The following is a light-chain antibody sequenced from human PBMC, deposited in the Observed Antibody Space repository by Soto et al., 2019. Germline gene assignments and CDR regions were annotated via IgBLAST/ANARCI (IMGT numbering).Light chain of an antibody. J-gene: IGLJ1*01. V-gene: IGLV2-14*03. CDR3: SSYTTSNTRQIV. CDR2: DVS. CDR1: SSDVGGYNY. Sequence: QSVLTQPASLSGSPGQSITISCTGTSSDVGGYNYVPWYQHHPGKAPKLMIYDVSNRPSGVSNRFSGSKSGNTASLTISGLQPEDEADYYCSSYTTSNTRQIVFGTGTKVTVL.